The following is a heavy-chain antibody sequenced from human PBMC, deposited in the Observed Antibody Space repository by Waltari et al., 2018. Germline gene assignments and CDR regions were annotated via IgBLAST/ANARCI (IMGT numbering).Heavy chain of an antibody. V-gene: IGHV3-7*01. J-gene: IGHJ4*02. Sequence: EVQLVESGGGLVQPGGSLRLSCAASGFTFSSYWMSWVRQAPGKGLEWVANIKKDGSEKYYVDSVKGRFTISRDNAKNSLYLQMNSLRAEDTAVYYCARDSYSSEFDYWGQGTLVTVSS. CDR3: ARDSYSSEFDY. CDR2: IKKDGSEK. D-gene: IGHD6-25*01. CDR1: GFTFSSYW.